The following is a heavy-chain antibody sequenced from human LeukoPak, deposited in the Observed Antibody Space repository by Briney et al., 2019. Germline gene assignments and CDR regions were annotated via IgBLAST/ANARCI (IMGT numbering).Heavy chain of an antibody. CDR2: ISSSSSYI. D-gene: IGHD6-19*01. CDR1: EFTFSSYS. CDR3: AKARVPGGQWLASY. J-gene: IGHJ4*02. Sequence: GGSLRLSCAASEFTFSSYSTNWVRQAPGKGLGWVSSISSSSSYIYYADSVKGRFTISRDNAKNSLYLQMNSLRAEDTAVYYCAKARVPGGQWLASYWGQGTLVTVSS. V-gene: IGHV3-21*01.